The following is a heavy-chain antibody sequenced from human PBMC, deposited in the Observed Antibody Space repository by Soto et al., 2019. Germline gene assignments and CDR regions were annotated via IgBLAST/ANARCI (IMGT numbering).Heavy chain of an antibody. CDR1: GFTFSSYA. CDR2: ISGSGGST. V-gene: IGHV3-23*01. D-gene: IGHD6-13*01. Sequence: EVQLLESGGGLVQPGGSLRLSCAASGFTFSSYAMSWVRQAPGKGLEWVSAISGSGGSTYYADSVKGLFTGSRDNSQNTMYLKMDSLRAEDTAVYYCARVAPYSAAAGLFDSWGQGTLVTVSS. CDR3: ARVAPYSAAAGLFDS. J-gene: IGHJ4*02.